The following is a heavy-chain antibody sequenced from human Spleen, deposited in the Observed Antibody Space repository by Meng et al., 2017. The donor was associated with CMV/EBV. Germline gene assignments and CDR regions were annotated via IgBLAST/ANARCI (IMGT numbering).Heavy chain of an antibody. CDR1: GYIFTGYY. CDR2: SNPNSGGT. J-gene: IGHJ4*02. Sequence: ASVKVSCKASGYIFTGYYMHWLRQAPGQGREWMGWSNPNSGGTNYAQKFQGRVTMTRDTSISTTYMELSRLRFDDTTVYYCARNVDTAMVYNPPNHDDYWGQGTLVTVSS. D-gene: IGHD5-18*01. V-gene: IGHV1-2*02. CDR3: ARNVDTAMVYNPPNHDDY.